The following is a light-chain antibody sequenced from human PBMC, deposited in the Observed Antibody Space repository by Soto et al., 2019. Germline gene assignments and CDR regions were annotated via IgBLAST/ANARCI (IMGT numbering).Light chain of an antibody. Sequence: VLTQSPGTLCLSPGEGATRSCRASQSVGNNYLAWYQLKPGQGVGLVIYCASSGSTGIPDRFSGSRSGTDLTPTIGRLEPEDSAVYCCQHYANSQWTFGQGTKVDIK. V-gene: IGKV3-20*01. J-gene: IGKJ1*01. CDR1: QSVGNNY. CDR3: QHYANSQWT. CDR2: CAS.